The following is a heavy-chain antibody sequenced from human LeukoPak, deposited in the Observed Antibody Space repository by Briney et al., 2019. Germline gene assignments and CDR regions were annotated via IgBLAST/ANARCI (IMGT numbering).Heavy chain of an antibody. CDR1: GFTFSSYS. J-gene: IGHJ4*02. CDR2: ISGTSNTI. V-gene: IGHV3-48*01. D-gene: IGHD6-19*01. Sequence: PGGSLRLSCVGSGFTFSSYSMNWVRQAPGKGLGWVSYISGTSNTIYYADSVKGRFTVSRDNAKNSLYLQMNSLRAEDTAIYYCARDLGSYSTGWYMGFDYWGQGTLVTVSS. CDR3: ARDLGSYSTGWYMGFDY.